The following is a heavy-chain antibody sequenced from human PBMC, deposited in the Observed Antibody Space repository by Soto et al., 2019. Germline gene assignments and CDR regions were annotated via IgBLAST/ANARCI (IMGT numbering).Heavy chain of an antibody. D-gene: IGHD3-22*01. CDR1: GGSISSGGYS. CDR3: ARVLSTYYYDSSGYFDY. V-gene: IGHV4-30-2*01. J-gene: IGHJ4*02. CDR2: IYHSGST. Sequence: QLQLQESGSGLVKPSQTLSLTCAVSGGSISSGGYSWSWIRQPPGKGLEWIGYIYHSGSTYYNPSLKSRVTISVDRSKNQFSLKLSSVTAADTAVYYWARVLSTYYYDSSGYFDYWGQGTLVTVSS.